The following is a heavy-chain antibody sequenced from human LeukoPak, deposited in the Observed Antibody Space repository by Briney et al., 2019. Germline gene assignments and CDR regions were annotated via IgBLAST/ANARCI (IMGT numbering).Heavy chain of an antibody. D-gene: IGHD3-10*01. J-gene: IGHJ4*02. CDR2: ISGSGGST. V-gene: IGHV3-23*01. CDR1: GFTFSSYA. Sequence: PGGSLRLSCAASGFTFSSYAMNWVRQAPGKGLEWVSAISGSGGSTYCADSVKGRFTISRDNSKNTLYLQMNSLRAEDTAVYYCAKGPSGSYYFPPGYWGQGTLVTVSS. CDR3: AKGPSGSYYFPPGY.